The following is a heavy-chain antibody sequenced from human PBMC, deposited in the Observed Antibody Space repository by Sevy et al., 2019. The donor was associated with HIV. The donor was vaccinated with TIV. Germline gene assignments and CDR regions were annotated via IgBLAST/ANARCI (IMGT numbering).Heavy chain of an antibody. CDR1: RFTFKTYW. Sequence: GGSLRLSCAASRFTFKTYWMSWVRRAPEKGLEWVGNLKEDGSAKYYADSVRGRFTISRDNGKNALYLQMSSLRVEDTAVYYCARDSPGYGGYSYWGQGTLVTVSS. D-gene: IGHD1-26*01. CDR3: ARDSPGYGGYSY. J-gene: IGHJ4*01. CDR2: LKEDGSAK. V-gene: IGHV3-7*01.